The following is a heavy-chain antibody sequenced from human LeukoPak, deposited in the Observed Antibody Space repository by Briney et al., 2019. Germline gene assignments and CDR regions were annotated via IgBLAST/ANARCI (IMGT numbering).Heavy chain of an antibody. J-gene: IGHJ4*02. D-gene: IGHD6-13*01. Sequence: KPSETLSLTCTVSGGSISSYYWSWIRQPPGKGLEWIGYIYYSGSTNYNPSLKSRVTISVDTSKNQFSLKLSSVTAADTALYYCARGGGGSSWFLYFDYWGQGTLVTVSS. CDR2: IYYSGST. V-gene: IGHV4-59*08. CDR1: GGSISSYY. CDR3: ARGGGGSSWFLYFDY.